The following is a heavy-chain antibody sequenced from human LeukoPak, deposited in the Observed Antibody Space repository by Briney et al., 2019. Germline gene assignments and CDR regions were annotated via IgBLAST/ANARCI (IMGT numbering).Heavy chain of an antibody. Sequence: ASVKVSCKASGYTFTGYYIHWVRQAPGQGLEWMGWINPDRGGTYYAQKSQGRVTMTRDTSISAAYMGLSRLRSDDTAVYYCARDTSGWYNYWGQGTLVTVSS. J-gene: IGHJ4*02. D-gene: IGHD6-19*01. CDR3: ARDTSGWYNY. V-gene: IGHV1-2*02. CDR1: GYTFTGYY. CDR2: INPDRGGT.